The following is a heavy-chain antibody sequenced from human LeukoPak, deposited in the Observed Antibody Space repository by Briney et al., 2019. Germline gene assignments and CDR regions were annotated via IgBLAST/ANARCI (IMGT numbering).Heavy chain of an antibody. D-gene: IGHD5-12*01. CDR3: AKGHIVATATFDY. Sequence: RPWGSLRLSCAASGFTFSSYAMSWVRQAPGKGLEWVSAISGSGGSTYYADSVKGRFTISRDNSKNTLYLQMNSLRAEDTAVYYCAKGHIVATATFDYWGQGTLVTVSS. J-gene: IGHJ4*02. CDR2: ISGSGGST. CDR1: GFTFSSYA. V-gene: IGHV3-23*01.